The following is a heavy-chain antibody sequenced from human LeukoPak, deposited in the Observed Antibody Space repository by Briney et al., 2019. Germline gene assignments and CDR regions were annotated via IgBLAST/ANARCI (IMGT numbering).Heavy chain of an antibody. CDR1: GGSFSGYY. CDR2: IYYSGST. V-gene: IGHV4-59*01. CDR3: AARQVYYDFWSGSNFDY. Sequence: SETLSLTCAVYGGSFSGYYWSWIRQPPGKGLEWIGYIYYSGSTNYNPSLKSRVTISVDTSKNQFSLKLSSVTAADTAVYYCAARQVYYDFWSGSNFDYWGQGTLVTVSS. D-gene: IGHD3-3*01. J-gene: IGHJ4*02.